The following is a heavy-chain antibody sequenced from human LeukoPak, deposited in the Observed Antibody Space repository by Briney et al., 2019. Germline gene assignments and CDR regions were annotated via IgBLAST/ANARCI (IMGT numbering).Heavy chain of an antibody. CDR3: AKLPTGSYPYYFDF. V-gene: IGHV3-23*01. J-gene: IGHJ4*02. D-gene: IGHD1-26*01. CDR2: ISGSGGST. Sequence: GGSLRLSCAASGFTFSSYAMGWVRQAPGKGLEWVSAISGSGGSTYYADSVKGRFTISRDNSKNTVYLQMNTLRAEDTAEYYCAKLPTGSYPYYFDFWGQGTLVTVSS. CDR1: GFTFSSYA.